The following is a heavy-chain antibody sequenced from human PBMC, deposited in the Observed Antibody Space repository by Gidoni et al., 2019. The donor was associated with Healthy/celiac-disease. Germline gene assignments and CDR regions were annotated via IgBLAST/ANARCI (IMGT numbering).Heavy chain of an antibody. CDR2: INAGNGNT. CDR3: ARGYDYGDYVTLSYFDY. D-gene: IGHD4-17*01. J-gene: IGHJ4*02. V-gene: IGHV1-3*01. Sequence: QVQRVQSGAEVKKPGASVKVSCKASGYTFTSYAMHWVRQAPGQRLEWMGWINAGNGNTKYSQKFQGRVTITRDTSASTAYMELSSLRSEDTAVYYCARGYDYGDYVTLSYFDYWGQGTLVTVSS. CDR1: GYTFTSYA.